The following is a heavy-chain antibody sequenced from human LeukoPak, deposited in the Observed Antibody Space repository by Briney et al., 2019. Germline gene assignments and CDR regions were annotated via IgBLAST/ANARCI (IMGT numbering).Heavy chain of an antibody. CDR1: GYTFTGYY. Sequence: ASVKVSCKASGYTFTGYYLHWVRQAPGQGLEWMGWISAYNGNTNYAQKLQGRVSMTTDTSTSTAYMELRSLRSDDTAVYYCARDRLSYYYYYMDVWGKGTTVTVSS. CDR2: ISAYNGNT. D-gene: IGHD3-16*01. CDR3: ARDRLSYYYYYMDV. V-gene: IGHV1-18*04. J-gene: IGHJ6*03.